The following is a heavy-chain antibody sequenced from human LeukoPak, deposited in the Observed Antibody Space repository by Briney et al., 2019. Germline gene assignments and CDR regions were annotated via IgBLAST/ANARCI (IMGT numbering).Heavy chain of an antibody. V-gene: IGHV1-2*02. CDR1: GYTFTGYN. J-gene: IGHJ4*02. CDR3: TKEGVDSY. CDR2: NNPNSGGT. Sequence: ASVKVSCKASGYTFTGYNMHWVRQAPGQGLEWMGWNNPNSGGTNYAQKFQGRVTMTRDTSINTAYMELGRLTSDDTALYYCTKEGVDSYWGQGTLVTVSS. D-gene: IGHD3-22*01.